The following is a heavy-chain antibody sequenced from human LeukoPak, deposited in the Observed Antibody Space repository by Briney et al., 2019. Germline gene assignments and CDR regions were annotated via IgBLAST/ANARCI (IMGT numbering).Heavy chain of an antibody. CDR2: ISYDGSNK. D-gene: IGHD3-10*01. CDR1: GFTFSSYG. Sequence: GRSLRLSCAASGFTFSSYGMHWVRQAPGKGLEWVAVISYDGSNKYYADSVKGRFTISRDNSKNTLYLQMNSLRAEDTAVYYCAKDSGPPFYYYGSGSENWLDPWGQGTLVTVSS. CDR3: AKDSGPPFYYYGSGSENWLDP. V-gene: IGHV3-30*18. J-gene: IGHJ5*02.